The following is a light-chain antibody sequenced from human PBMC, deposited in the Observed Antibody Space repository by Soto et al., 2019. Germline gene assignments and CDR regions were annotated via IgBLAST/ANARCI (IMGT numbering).Light chain of an antibody. CDR1: QSVSSN. CDR3: QQRSSRPPWT. CDR2: GAS. V-gene: IGKV3D-15*01. J-gene: IGKJ1*01. Sequence: EIVMTQSPATLSVSPGERATLSCRASQSVSSNLAWYQQKPGQAPRLLIYGASTRATGIPDRFSGSGSGTDFTLTISSLEPEDFAVYYCQQRSSRPPWTFGQGTKVDIK.